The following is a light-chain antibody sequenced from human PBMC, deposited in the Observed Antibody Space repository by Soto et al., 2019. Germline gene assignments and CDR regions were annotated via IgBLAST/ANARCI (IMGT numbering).Light chain of an antibody. CDR1: SSDVGGYNL. CDR3: CPYAGTSTHTV. J-gene: IGLJ7*02. CDR2: EVS. Sequence: QSVLTQPASVSGSPGQSITISCTGTSSDVGGYNLVSWYQQHPGKAPKLMISEVSKRPSGISDRFSGSKSGSTASLTISGRQPEDEADYYCCPYAGTSTHTVFGGGTQLTA. V-gene: IGLV2-23*02.